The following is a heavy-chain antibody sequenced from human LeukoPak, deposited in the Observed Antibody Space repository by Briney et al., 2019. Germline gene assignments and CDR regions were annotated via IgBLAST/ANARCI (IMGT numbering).Heavy chain of an antibody. CDR1: GGSISSHY. J-gene: IGHJ4*02. Sequence: SETLSLTCTVSGGSISSHYWSWIRQPPGKGLEWIGYIYYSGSTNYNPSLKSRVTISVDTSKNQFSLKLSSVTAADTAVYYCARGTQPNDYWGQGTLVTVSS. D-gene: IGHD5-18*01. V-gene: IGHV4-59*11. CDR3: ARGTQPNDY. CDR2: IYYSGST.